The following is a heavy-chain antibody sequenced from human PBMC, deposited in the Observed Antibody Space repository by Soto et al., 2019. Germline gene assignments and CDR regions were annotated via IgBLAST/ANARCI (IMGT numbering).Heavy chain of an antibody. CDR3: ARWLFIPQDAFDN. Sequence: ASVKVSCKASGYTFTSYDINWVRQATGQGLEWMGWMNPNSGNTGYAQKFQGRVTMTRNTSISTAYMELSSLRSDDTAVYYCARWLFIPQDAFDNWGQGTMVTVSS. CDR2: MNPNSGNT. CDR1: GYTFTSYD. V-gene: IGHV1-8*01. J-gene: IGHJ3*02. D-gene: IGHD3-22*01.